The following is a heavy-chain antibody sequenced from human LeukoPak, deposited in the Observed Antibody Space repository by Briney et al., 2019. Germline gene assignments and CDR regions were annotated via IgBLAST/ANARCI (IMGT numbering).Heavy chain of an antibody. CDR3: ARVTSYYDSSGYYYYYYYMDV. CDR1: GGSISSYY. D-gene: IGHD3-22*01. CDR2: IYYSGST. Sequence: SETLSLTCTVSGGSISSYYWSWIRQPPGKGLEWIGYIYYSGSTNYNPSLKSRVTISVDTSKNQFSLKLSSVTAADTAVYYCARVTSYYDSSGYYYYYYYMDVWGKGTTVTVSS. V-gene: IGHV4-59*01. J-gene: IGHJ6*03.